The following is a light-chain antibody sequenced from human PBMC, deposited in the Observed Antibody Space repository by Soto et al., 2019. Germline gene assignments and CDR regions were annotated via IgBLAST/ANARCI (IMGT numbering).Light chain of an antibody. CDR2: AAS. CDR1: QSVGFTF. CDR3: HQYGNSPPT. J-gene: IGKJ4*01. V-gene: IGKV3-20*01. Sequence: EIVLTQSPGTLSLSPGERATLSCRASQSVGFTFITWYQQIPGQAPRLLIYAASSRASGIPDRFSGSGSGTDFTLTISRLEPEDFAVYYCHQYGNSPPTFGGGTKVEIK.